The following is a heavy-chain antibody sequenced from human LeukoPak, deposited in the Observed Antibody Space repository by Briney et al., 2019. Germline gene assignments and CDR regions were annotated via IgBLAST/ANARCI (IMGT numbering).Heavy chain of an antibody. V-gene: IGHV3-33*01. CDR3: EREIGRWPNSLFDY. D-gene: IGHD5-24*01. CDR2: IWSDGSTK. J-gene: IGHJ4*02. Sequence: GGSLRLSCAASGFTFSNYGLNWVRQAPGKGLEWVALIWSDGSTKYYTDSVKGRFTISRDDSKNTLFLQMNSLRAEDMAVYYCEREIGRWPNSLFDYWGQGTLVTVPS. CDR1: GFTFSNYG.